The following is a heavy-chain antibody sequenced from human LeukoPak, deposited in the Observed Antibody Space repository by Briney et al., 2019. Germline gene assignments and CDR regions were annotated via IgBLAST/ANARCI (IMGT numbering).Heavy chain of an antibody. Sequence: ASVKVSCKASGGTFSNYAISWVRQAPGQGLEWMGRVIPSIGISNYAQKFQDRVTITADKSTRTAYMELDSLRSEDTAIYYCASRTDSSSWLGYSNYWGQGTLVTVSS. V-gene: IGHV1-69*04. CDR1: GGTFSNYA. CDR3: ASRTDSSSWLGYSNY. CDR2: VIPSIGIS. D-gene: IGHD6-13*01. J-gene: IGHJ4*02.